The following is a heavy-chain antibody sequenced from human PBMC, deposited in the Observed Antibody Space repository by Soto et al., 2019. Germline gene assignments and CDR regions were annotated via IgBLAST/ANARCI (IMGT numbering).Heavy chain of an antibody. CDR1: GGSVSSTNW. J-gene: IGHJ4*02. Sequence: SETLSLTCAVSGGSVSSTNWWTWVRQPPGKRLEWIGEIYHSGSPTYSPSLRGRATISVDKSNNQFSLRLRSVTAADTAVYYCARGPSGDKVHYWGQGALVTVSS. CDR3: ARGPSGDKVHY. CDR2: IYHSGSP. V-gene: IGHV4-4*02. D-gene: IGHD7-27*01.